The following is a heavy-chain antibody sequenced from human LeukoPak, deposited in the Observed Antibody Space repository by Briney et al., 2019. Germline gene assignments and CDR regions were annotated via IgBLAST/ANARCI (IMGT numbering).Heavy chain of an antibody. J-gene: IGHJ4*02. D-gene: IGHD5-18*01. CDR1: GYSFSSYW. V-gene: IGHV5-51*01. CDR2: IFPGDSDA. Sequence: GESLKIPCKGSGYSFSSYWIGWVRQMPGKGLEWMGIIFPGDSDARYSPSFQGQVTISADKSISTASLQWSSLKASDTAMYYCARRGYSYDYFDYWGQGTLVTVSS. CDR3: ARRGYSYDYFDY.